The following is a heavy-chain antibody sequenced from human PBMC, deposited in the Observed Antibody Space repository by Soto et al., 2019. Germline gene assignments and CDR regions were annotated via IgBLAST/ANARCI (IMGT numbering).Heavy chain of an antibody. CDR1: GFTFSSYW. Sequence: GGSLRLSCAASGFTFSSYWMSWVRQAPGKGLEWVANIKQDGSEKYYVDSVKGRFTISRDNAKNSLYLQMNSLRAEDTAVYYCARGTYYDFWSGYLRSYYYYMDVWGKGTKVTVSS. D-gene: IGHD3-3*01. V-gene: IGHV3-7*01. J-gene: IGHJ6*03. CDR3: ARGTYYDFWSGYLRSYYYYMDV. CDR2: IKQDGSEK.